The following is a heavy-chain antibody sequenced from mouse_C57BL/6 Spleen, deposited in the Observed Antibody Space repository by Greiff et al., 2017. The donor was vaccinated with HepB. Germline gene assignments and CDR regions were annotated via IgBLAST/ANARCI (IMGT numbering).Heavy chain of an antibody. J-gene: IGHJ4*01. CDR2: IYPGDGDT. V-gene: IGHV1-80*01. D-gene: IGHD1-1*01. CDR1: GYAFSSYW. Sequence: QVQLQQSGAELVKPGASVKISCKASGYAFSSYWMNWVKQRPGKGLEWIGQIYPGDGDTNYNGKFKGKATLTADKSSSTAYMQLSSLTSEDSAVYFCARDRYYYGSAYAMDYWGQGTSVTVSS. CDR3: ARDRYYYGSAYAMDY.